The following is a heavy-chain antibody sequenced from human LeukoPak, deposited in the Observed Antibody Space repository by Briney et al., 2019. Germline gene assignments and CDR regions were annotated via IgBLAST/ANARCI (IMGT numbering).Heavy chain of an antibody. V-gene: IGHV1-69*05. D-gene: IGHD1-26*01. CDR2: IIPIFGTA. CDR3: APSLYSGSYWGYYYSYMDV. J-gene: IGHJ6*03. CDR1: GGTFSSYA. Sequence: SSVELSCKASGGTFSSYAFSWVRQAPGQGLEWMGGIIPIFGTANYAQKFQGRVTITTDGSTSTAYMELSSLRSEDTAVYCFAPSLYSGSYWGYYYSYMDVWGKGTTVSVSS.